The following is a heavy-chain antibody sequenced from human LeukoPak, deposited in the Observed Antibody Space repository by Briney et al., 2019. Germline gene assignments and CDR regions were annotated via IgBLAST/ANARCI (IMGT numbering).Heavy chain of an antibody. V-gene: IGHV4-34*01. CDR2: INHSGST. Sequence: SETLSLTCAVYGGSFSGYYWSWIRQPPGKGPEWIGEINHSGSTNYNPSLKSRVTISVDTSKNQFSLKLSSVTAADTAVYYCARARRVAPIGPWGQGTLVTVSS. CDR1: GGSFSGYY. D-gene: IGHD3-10*01. CDR3: ARARRVAPIGP. J-gene: IGHJ5*02.